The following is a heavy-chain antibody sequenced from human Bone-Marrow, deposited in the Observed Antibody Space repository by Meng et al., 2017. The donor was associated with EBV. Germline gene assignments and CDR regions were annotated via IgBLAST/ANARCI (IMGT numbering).Heavy chain of an antibody. V-gene: IGHV1-69*01. CDR1: GGTFSSDA. J-gene: IGHJ4*02. CDR2: LIPMSGAP. D-gene: IGHD3-10*01. CDR3: ASESGRGYTPDY. Sequence: QVLVVKSGAGVKNPGSSVKVSCKTSGGTFSSDAVSWVRQAPGQGLEWLGGLIPMSGAPNYAQKFQGRVTITADESTSTHYMDLSSLSSEDTAVYYCASESGRGYTPDYWGQGTLVTVSS.